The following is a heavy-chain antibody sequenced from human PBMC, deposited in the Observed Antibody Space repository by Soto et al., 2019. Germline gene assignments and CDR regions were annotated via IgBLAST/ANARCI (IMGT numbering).Heavy chain of an antibody. V-gene: IGHV1-69*02. Sequence: QVQLVQSGAEVKKPGSSVKVSCKASGGTFSSYTISWVRQAPGQGLEWMGRIIPILGIANYAQKFQGRVTITEDKSTSTAYMELSSLRSEDTAVYYCARVDYYDPYGMDVWGQGTTVTVSS. CDR2: IIPILGIA. J-gene: IGHJ6*02. CDR1: GGTFSSYT. CDR3: ARVDYYDPYGMDV.